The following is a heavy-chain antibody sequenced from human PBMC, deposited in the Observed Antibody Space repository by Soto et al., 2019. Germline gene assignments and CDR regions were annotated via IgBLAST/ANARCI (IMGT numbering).Heavy chain of an antibody. CDR1: GGSISSYY. CDR3: ARSPLTGTMTLFDY. Sequence: SPTLSLTCTVSGGSISSYYWSWIRQPPGKGLEWIGYIYYSGSTNYNPSLKSRVTISVDTSKNQFSLKLSSVTAADTAVYYCARSPLTGTMTLFDYWGQGTLVTVSS. D-gene: IGHD1-7*01. CDR2: IYYSGST. V-gene: IGHV4-59*01. J-gene: IGHJ4*02.